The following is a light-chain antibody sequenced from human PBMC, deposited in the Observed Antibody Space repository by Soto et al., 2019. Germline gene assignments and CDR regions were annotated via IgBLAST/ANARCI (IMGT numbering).Light chain of an antibody. V-gene: IGLV2-14*01. J-gene: IGLJ1*01. Sequence: QSALTQPASVSGSPGQSITISCTGTSSDVGGYNYVSWYQQHPGKAPKLMIYEVNNRPSGVSNRFSGSKSGSTASLTISGLQAEDEADYYCSSYTSSSTLGVFGTGTKPTVL. CDR2: EVN. CDR3: SSYTSSSTLGV. CDR1: SSDVGGYNY.